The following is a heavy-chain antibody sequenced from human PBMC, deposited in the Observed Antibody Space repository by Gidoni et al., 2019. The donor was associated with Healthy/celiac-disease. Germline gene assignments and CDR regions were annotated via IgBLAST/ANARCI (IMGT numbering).Heavy chain of an antibody. V-gene: IGHV3-53*01. CDR1: GFTVSRNY. CDR2: IYSGGST. Sequence: EVQLVESGGGLIQPGGSLRLSCAASGFTVSRNYMSWVRQAPGKGLEWVSVIYSGGSTYYADSVKGRFTISRDNSKNTLYLQMNSLRAEDTAVYYCARVQAPGYCSSTSCYREFDYWGQGTLVTVSS. CDR3: ARVQAPGYCSSTSCYREFDY. D-gene: IGHD2-2*01. J-gene: IGHJ4*02.